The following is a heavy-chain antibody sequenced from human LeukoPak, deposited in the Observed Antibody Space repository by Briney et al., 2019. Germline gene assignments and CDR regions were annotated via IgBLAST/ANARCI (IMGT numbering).Heavy chain of an antibody. J-gene: IGHJ4*02. V-gene: IGHV3-33*08. CDR1: GFTFSSYG. Sequence: PGGSLRLSCAASGFTFSSYGMYWVRQAPGKGLEWVAVIWYDGSKKYYVDSVKGRFTISRDNSENTLYLQMNSLRDEDTAVYYCARIGYDNSPPDYWGQGILVTVSS. CDR2: IWYDGSKK. D-gene: IGHD3-22*01. CDR3: ARIGYDNSPPDY.